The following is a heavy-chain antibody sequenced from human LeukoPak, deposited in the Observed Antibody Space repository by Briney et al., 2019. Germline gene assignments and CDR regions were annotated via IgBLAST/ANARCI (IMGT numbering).Heavy chain of an antibody. Sequence: GGSLRLSCAASGFTFSRYDMHWVRQATGKGLEWVSGISGSGGSTYYADSVKGRFTISRDNSRRMLYLQMNSLRAEDTATYYCAARPTSEAVAPSDFWGQGTLVTVSP. J-gene: IGHJ4*02. V-gene: IGHV3-23*01. CDR1: GFTFSRYD. D-gene: IGHD6-19*01. CDR3: AARPTSEAVAPSDF. CDR2: ISGSGGST.